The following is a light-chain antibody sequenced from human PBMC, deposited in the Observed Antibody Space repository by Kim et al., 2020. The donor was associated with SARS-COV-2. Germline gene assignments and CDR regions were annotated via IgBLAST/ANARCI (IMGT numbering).Light chain of an antibody. CDR1: SSDVGGYNF. J-gene: IGLJ3*02. CDR3: CSYAGTYSLV. CDR2: DVT. Sequence: QSALTQPRSVSGSPGQSVSISCTGTSSDVGGYNFVSWYQHHPDKAPKLIIYDVTKRPSGVPDRFSGSKSGNTASLTISGLQADDEADYYCCSYAGTYSLVFGGGTQLTVL. V-gene: IGLV2-11*01.